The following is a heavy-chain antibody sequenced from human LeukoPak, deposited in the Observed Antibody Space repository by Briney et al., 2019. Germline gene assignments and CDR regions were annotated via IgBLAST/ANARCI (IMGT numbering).Heavy chain of an antibody. D-gene: IGHD3-3*01. CDR1: GYTFTSYG. J-gene: IGHJ6*03. CDR3: ARESYYDFWSGYPPYYYYMDV. Sequence: ASVKVSCKASGYTFTSYGISWVRQAPGQGLEWMGWISAYNGNTNYAQKLQGRVTMTTDTSTSTAYMELRSLRSDDTAVYYCARESYYDFWSGYPPYYYYMDVWGKGTTVTVSS. CDR2: ISAYNGNT. V-gene: IGHV1-18*01.